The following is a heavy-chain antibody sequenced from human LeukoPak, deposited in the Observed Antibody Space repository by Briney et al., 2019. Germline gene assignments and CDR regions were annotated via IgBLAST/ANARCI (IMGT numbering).Heavy chain of an antibody. CDR2: MSPNSGDT. CDR3: ARDQAYCSSTSCYPELFDY. Sequence: ASVKVSCTASGYTFTSYDFNWVRQATGQRPEWMGWMSPNSGDTGYAQKFQDRVTMTRDTSTSTVYMELSSLKSEDTAVYYCARDQAYCSSTSCYPELFDYWGQGTLVTVSS. D-gene: IGHD2-2*01. V-gene: IGHV1-8*01. CDR1: GYTFTSYD. J-gene: IGHJ4*02.